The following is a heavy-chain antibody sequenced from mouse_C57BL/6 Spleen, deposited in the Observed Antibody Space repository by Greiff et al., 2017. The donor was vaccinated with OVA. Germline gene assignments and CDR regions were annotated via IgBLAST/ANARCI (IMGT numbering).Heavy chain of an antibody. CDR3: VRPDFVAWFAY. CDR1: GFSFNTYA. V-gene: IGHV10-1*01. J-gene: IGHJ3*01. Sequence: EVQVVESGGGLVQPKGSLKLSCAASGFSFNTYAMNWVRQAPGKGLEWVARIRSKSNNYATYYADSVKDRFTISRDDSESMLYLHMNNLYSEATAMYYCVRPDFVAWFAYWGQGTLVTVSA. CDR2: IRSKSNNYAT.